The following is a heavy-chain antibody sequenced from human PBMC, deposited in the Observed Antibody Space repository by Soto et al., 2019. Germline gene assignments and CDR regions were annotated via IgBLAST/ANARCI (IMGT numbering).Heavy chain of an antibody. D-gene: IGHD2-15*01. CDR1: GFTFTSYA. J-gene: IGHJ3*02. Sequence: QVQLVESGGGVVQPGRSLRLSCAASGFTFTSYAMHWVRQAPGKGLEWVAVISYDGSNKYYVDSVKGRFTISRDNSKNTLYLQMNSPRAEDTAVYYCARERYCSGVSCYSDTFDIWGQGTMVTVSS. CDR3: ARERYCSGVSCYSDTFDI. CDR2: ISYDGSNK. V-gene: IGHV3-30-3*01.